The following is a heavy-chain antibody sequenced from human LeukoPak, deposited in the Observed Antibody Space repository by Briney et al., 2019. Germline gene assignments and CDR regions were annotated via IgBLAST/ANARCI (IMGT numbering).Heavy chain of an antibody. Sequence: SETLSLTCTVSGGSISRYYWSWIRQPPGKGLEWIGYIYYSGSTNYNPSLKSRVTISVDTSKNQFSLKLSSVTAADTAVYYCARGSRGSADDAFDIWGQGTMVTVSS. V-gene: IGHV4-59*01. CDR1: GGSISRYY. D-gene: IGHD3-10*01. CDR3: ARGSRGSADDAFDI. J-gene: IGHJ3*02. CDR2: IYYSGST.